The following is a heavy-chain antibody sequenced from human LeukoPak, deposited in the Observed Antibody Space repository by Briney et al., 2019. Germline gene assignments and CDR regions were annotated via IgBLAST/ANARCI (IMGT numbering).Heavy chain of an antibody. CDR1: GGSFSGYY. V-gene: IGHV4-34*01. Sequence: SETLSLTCAVYGGSFSGYYCSWIRRPPGKGLEWIGEINHSGSTNYNPSLKSRVTISVDTSKNQFSLKLSSVTAADTAVYYCARDDCSGGSCYIYGMDVWGQGTTVTVSS. D-gene: IGHD2-15*01. J-gene: IGHJ6*02. CDR3: ARDDCSGGSCYIYGMDV. CDR2: INHSGST.